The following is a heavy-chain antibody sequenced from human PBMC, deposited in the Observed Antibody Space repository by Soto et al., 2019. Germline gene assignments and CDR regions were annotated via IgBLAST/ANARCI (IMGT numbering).Heavy chain of an antibody. CDR1: GFTFSSYA. CDR3: AKAPLDEKYDILTGYYGPFDY. CDR2: ISGSGGST. J-gene: IGHJ4*02. D-gene: IGHD3-9*01. Sequence: EVQLLESGGGLVQPGGSLRLSCAASGFTFSSYAMSWVRQAPGKGLEWVSAISGSGGSTYYADSVKGRFTISRDNSKNTLYLPMNSLRAEDTAVYYCAKAPLDEKYDILTGYYGPFDYWGQGTLVTVSS. V-gene: IGHV3-23*01.